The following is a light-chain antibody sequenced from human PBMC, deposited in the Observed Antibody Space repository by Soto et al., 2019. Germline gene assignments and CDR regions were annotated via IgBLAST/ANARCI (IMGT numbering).Light chain of an antibody. Sequence: DIAMTQSPSTLSASVGDRVTITCRASQSISRYLAWYQKKPGEAPKLLIYDASSLQSGVSSRFSASGSGTEFSLCIRSLQPDDLATYYCQHYHSLSSFGPGTKVEIK. J-gene: IGKJ3*01. CDR1: QSISRY. CDR2: DAS. V-gene: IGKV1-5*01. CDR3: QHYHSLSS.